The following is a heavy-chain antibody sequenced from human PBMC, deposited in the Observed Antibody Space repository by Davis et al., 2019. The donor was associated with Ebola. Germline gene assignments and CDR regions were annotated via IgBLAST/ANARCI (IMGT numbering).Heavy chain of an antibody. D-gene: IGHD6-19*01. CDR1: EFTFSSYN. CDR2: ISSSGRYI. V-gene: IGHV3-21*04. J-gene: IGHJ4*02. Sequence: ESLKISCAASEFTFSSYNMNWVRQAPGKGLEWVSSISSSGRYISYADSVKGRFTISRDNAKNSLYLQMNSLRVEDTAVYYCVRDGWASLFDYWGQGTLVTVSS. CDR3: VRDGWASLFDY.